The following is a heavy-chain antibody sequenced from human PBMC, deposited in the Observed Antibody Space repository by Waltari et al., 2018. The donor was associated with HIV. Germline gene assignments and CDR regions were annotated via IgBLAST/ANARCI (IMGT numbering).Heavy chain of an antibody. V-gene: IGHV1-24*01. CDR2: FGRNNGGR. CDR3: SYGLHDDDTSPSSSYLSSVWFDV. D-gene: IGHD6-6*01. J-gene: IGHJ5*02. Sequence: QVQLAQSWAAVKKPGALVKFSCKLSGKSFSELCIHWVRQSPEMGLEWLGGFGRNNGGRSSAQESDGGVARTKNTNKDTVYMQLIELKAQNTDMYYCSYGLHDDDTSPSSSYLSSVWFDVWGQGTTVTVSS. CDR1: GKSFSELC.